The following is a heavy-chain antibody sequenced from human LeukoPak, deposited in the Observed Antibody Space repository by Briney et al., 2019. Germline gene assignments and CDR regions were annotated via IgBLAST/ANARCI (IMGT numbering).Heavy chain of an antibody. D-gene: IGHD4-17*01. Sequence: GRSLRLSCAASGFTFDDYAMHWVRQAPGKGLEWVSAISGSGGSTYYADSVKGRFTISRDNSKNTLYLQMNSLRAEDTAVYYCASTVTSYFDYWGQGTLVTVSS. V-gene: IGHV3-23*01. CDR1: GFTFDDYA. J-gene: IGHJ4*02. CDR2: ISGSGGST. CDR3: ASTVTSYFDY.